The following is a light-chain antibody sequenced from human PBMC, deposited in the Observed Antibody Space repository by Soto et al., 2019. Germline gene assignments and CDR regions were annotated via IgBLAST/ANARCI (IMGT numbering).Light chain of an antibody. Sequence: QSVLTQPPSVSGAPGQRVTISCTGSSSNIGAGYDVHWYQQLPGTAPKLLIYGNSNRPSGVPDRFSGSKSGTSASLTITWLQAEDEADYYCQSYDSSLSALYVFGTGTKVTVL. CDR2: GNS. CDR1: SSNIGAGYD. V-gene: IGLV1-40*01. CDR3: QSYDSSLSALYV. J-gene: IGLJ1*01.